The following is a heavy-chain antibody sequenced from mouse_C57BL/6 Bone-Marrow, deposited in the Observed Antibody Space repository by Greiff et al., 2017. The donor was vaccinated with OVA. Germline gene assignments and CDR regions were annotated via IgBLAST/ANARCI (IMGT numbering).Heavy chain of an antibody. CDR2: IYPRSGNT. Sequence: QVQLKESGAELARPGASVKLSCKASGYTFTSYGISWVKQRTGQGLEWIGEIYPRSGNTYYNEKFKGKATLTADKSSSTAYMELRSLTSEDSAVYFCARYPITTVVGWGQGTTLTVSS. CDR3: ARYPITTVVG. J-gene: IGHJ2*01. V-gene: IGHV1-81*01. D-gene: IGHD1-1*01. CDR1: GYTFTSYG.